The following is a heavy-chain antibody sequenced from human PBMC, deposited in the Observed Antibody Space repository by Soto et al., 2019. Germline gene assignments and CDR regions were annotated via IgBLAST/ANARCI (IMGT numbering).Heavy chain of an antibody. Sequence: GGALSLSCSASAFTFSSYGMHWVRQAPGKGLEWVAVISYDGSNKYYADSGKGRFTVSRDNSKNTLDLQMNSLRAEDTAVYYGAKPGQWPVLGPFNYCGQGPLVTTAS. CDR1: AFTFSSYG. J-gene: IGHJ4*02. D-gene: IGHD6-19*01. V-gene: IGHV3-30*18. CDR3: AKPGQWPVLGPFNY. CDR2: ISYDGSNK.